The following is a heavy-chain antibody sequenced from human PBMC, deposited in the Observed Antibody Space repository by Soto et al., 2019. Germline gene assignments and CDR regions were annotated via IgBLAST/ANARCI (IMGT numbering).Heavy chain of an antibody. CDR3: ARVGCCSASCYSDYYYGMDV. Sequence: PSETLSLTCAVSGGSISSSNWWSWIRQPPGKGLEWIGEIYHSGSTNYNPSLKSRVTISVDKSNNQFSLKLSSVTAADTAVYYCARVGCCSASCYSDYYYGMDVWGQGTTVTVSS. V-gene: IGHV4-4*02. CDR2: IYHSGST. CDR1: GGSISSSNW. J-gene: IGHJ6*02. D-gene: IGHD2-2*02.